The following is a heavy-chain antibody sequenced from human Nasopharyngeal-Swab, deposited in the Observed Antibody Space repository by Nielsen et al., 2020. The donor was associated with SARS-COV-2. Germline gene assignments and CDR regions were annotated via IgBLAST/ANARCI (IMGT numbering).Heavy chain of an antibody. CDR1: GYTFTGYS. Sequence: ASVKVSCKASGYTFTGYSMHWVRQAPGQGLEWMGRINPNSGGTNYAQKFQGRVTMTRDTSISTAYMELSRLRSDDTAVYYCASTDTAMERSPFDPWGQGTLVTVSS. V-gene: IGHV1-2*06. CDR3: ASTDTAMERSPFDP. CDR2: INPNSGGT. J-gene: IGHJ5*02. D-gene: IGHD5-18*01.